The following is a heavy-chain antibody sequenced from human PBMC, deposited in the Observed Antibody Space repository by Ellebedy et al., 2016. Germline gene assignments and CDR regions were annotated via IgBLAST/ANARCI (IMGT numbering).Heavy chain of an antibody. J-gene: IGHJ5*02. CDR3: ARGRASTS. D-gene: IGHD2/OR15-2a*01. Sequence: SETLSLTCDVSGGSISSSNWWTWVRQPPGKGLEWIGEIYHSGSTNYNPSLKSRVTITLDKSKNQFSLNLTSVNAADTAVYFCARGRASTSWGQGTLVTVSS. CDR1: GGSISSSNW. CDR2: IYHSGST. V-gene: IGHV4-4*02.